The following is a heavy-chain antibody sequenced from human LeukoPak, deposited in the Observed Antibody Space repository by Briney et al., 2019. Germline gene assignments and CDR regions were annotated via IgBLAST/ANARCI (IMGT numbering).Heavy chain of an antibody. CDR1: GGSISSYY. V-gene: IGHV4-59*01. J-gene: IGHJ3*02. CDR3: VRTISGSYDAFDI. CDR2: IYYSGST. Sequence: SETLSLTCTVSGGSISSYYRNWIRQPPGKGLEWIGYIYYSGSTNYNPSLKSRVTISVDTSKNQFSLKLRSVTAADTAVYYCVRTISGSYDAFDIWGQGTMVTVSS. D-gene: IGHD1-26*01.